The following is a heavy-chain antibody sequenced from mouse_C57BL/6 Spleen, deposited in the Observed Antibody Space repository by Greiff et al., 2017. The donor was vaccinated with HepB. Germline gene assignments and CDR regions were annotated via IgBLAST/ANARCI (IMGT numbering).Heavy chain of an antibody. CDR1: GFTFSDDG. CDR2: ISSGSSTI. V-gene: IGHV5-17*01. Sequence: EVQVVESGGGLVKPGGSLKFSCAASGFTFSDDGMHWVRQAPEKGLEWVAYISSGSSTIYYADTVKGGFTISRDNAKNTQFLQMTSLRSEDTAMYYCARLDCYPYYAMDYWGQGTSVTVSS. CDR3: ARLDCYPYYAMDY. J-gene: IGHJ4*01. D-gene: IGHD2-3*01.